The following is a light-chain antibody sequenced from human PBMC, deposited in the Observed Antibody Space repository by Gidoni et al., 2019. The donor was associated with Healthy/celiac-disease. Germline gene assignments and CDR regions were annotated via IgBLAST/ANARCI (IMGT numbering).Light chain of an antibody. CDR1: SGHSSYA. V-gene: IGLV4-69*01. Sequence: QLVRTQSPSASASLGASVKLTCTLSSGHSSYAIAWHQQQPEKGPRYLLKLNSDGSHSKGDGTPDRFSGSSSGAERYLTISSLQSEDEADYYCQTWGTGIRVFGGGTKLTVL. CDR2: LNSDGSH. CDR3: QTWGTGIRV. J-gene: IGLJ3*02.